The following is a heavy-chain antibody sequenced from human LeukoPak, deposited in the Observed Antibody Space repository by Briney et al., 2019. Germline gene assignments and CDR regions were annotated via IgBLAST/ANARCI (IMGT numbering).Heavy chain of an antibody. V-gene: IGHV4-34*01. J-gene: IGHJ4*02. Sequence: SETLSLTCAVYAGSFSGYYWSWLRQPPGQRLEWIGEINHSGSTIYNPSLKSRLTISVDTSKNQFSLKLSSVTAAGPALYYCARLYCSGDSCYQIFDYWGQGTLVTVSS. CDR1: AGSFSGYY. CDR2: INHSGST. CDR3: ARLYCSGDSCYQIFDY. D-gene: IGHD2-15*01.